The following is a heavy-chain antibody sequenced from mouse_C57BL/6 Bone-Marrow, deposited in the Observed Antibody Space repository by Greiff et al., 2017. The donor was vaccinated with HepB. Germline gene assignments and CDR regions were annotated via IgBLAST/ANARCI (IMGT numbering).Heavy chain of an antibody. CDR3: GRSNLLLRSTHWYFDV. V-gene: IGHV1-72*01. Sequence: QVQLQQPGAELVKPGASVKLSCKASGYTFTSYWMHWVKQRPGRGLEWIGRIDPNSGGTKYNEKFKSKATLTVDKPSSTAYMQLSSLTSEDSAVYYCGRSNLLLRSTHWYFDVWGTGTTVTVSS. CDR2: IDPNSGGT. D-gene: IGHD1-1*01. J-gene: IGHJ1*03. CDR1: GYTFTSYW.